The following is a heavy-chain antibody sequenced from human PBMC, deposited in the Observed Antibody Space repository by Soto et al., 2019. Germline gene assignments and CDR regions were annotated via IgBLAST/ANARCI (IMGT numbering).Heavy chain of an antibody. J-gene: IGHJ4*02. CDR2: IYSDGTT. CDR1: GFTVSSNY. D-gene: IGHD6-6*01. CDR3: AILSN. Sequence: WSLRLSCAASGFTVSSNYMNWVRQAPGKGLEWLSIIYSDGTTYYADSVKGRFTISRDNFKNTLYLQMNNLRAEDTAVYYCAILSNWGQGTLVTVSS. V-gene: IGHV3-53*01.